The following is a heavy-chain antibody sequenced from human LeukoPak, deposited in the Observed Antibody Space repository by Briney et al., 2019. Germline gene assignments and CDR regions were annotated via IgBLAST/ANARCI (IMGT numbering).Heavy chain of an antibody. CDR1: GGSISSSSYY. CDR2: IYYSGST. V-gene: IGHV4-39*07. Sequence: SETLSLTCTVSGGSISSSSYYWGWIRQPPGKGLEWIGSIYYSGSTYYNPSLKSRVTISVDTSKSQFSLKLSSVTAADTAVYYCARSSRGIRGAFDIWGQGTMVTVSS. J-gene: IGHJ3*02. CDR3: ARSSRGIRGAFDI. D-gene: IGHD1-26*01.